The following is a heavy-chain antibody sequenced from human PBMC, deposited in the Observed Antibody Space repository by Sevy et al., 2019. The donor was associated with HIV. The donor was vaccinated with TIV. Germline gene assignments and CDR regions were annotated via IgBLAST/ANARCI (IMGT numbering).Heavy chain of an antibody. J-gene: IGHJ4*02. V-gene: IGHV3-48*01. D-gene: IGHD3-3*01. Sequence: GGSLRLSCAASGFTFSSYSMNWVRQAPGKGLEWVSYISSSSTIYYADSVKGRFTNSRDNAKNSLYLQMNSLRAEDTAVYYCARDGPGPDYDFWSGYLYYFDYWGQGTLVTVSS. CDR1: GFTFSSYS. CDR3: ARDGPGPDYDFWSGYLYYFDY. CDR2: ISSSSTI.